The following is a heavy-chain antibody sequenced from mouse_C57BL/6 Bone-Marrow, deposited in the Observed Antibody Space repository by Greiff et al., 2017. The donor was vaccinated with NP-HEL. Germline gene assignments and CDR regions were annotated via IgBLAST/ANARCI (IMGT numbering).Heavy chain of an antibody. Sequence: VQLQQSGAELVRPGASVKLSCKASGYTFTDYYINWVKQRPGQGLEWIAKIYPGSGNTYYNEKFKGKATLTADKSSSTAYMQLSSLTSADSAVFICAIRIYYVDYGDQGTTPTVSA. V-gene: IGHV1-76*01. D-gene: IGHD5-2*01. J-gene: IGHJ2*01. CDR1: GYTFTDYY. CDR2: IYPGSGNT. CDR3: AIRIYYVDY.